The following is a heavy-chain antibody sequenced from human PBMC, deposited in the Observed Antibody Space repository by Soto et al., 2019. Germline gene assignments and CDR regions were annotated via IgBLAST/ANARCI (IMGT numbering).Heavy chain of an antibody. CDR3: AGASTWHPGAFNI. Sequence: LETLSLTCTVSGGSISSYYWSWIRQPPGKGLEWIGYIYYSGSTNYNPSLRSRVTISVDTSKNQFSLKLSSVTAADTAVYYCAGASTWHPGAFNIWGQGTTVTVSS. J-gene: IGHJ3*02. D-gene: IGHD5-12*01. V-gene: IGHV4-59*12. CDR2: IYYSGST. CDR1: GGSISSYY.